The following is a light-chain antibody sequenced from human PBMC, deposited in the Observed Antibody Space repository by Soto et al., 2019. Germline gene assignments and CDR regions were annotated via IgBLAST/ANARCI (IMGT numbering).Light chain of an antibody. V-gene: IGLV1-44*01. CDR3: ASWDASLNGWV. CDR1: MSNIGSDT. J-gene: IGLJ3*02. Sequence: QSVLTQPPSASGTPGQRVTISCSGSMSNIGSDTVNWYQQLPGTAPKLLIHRSNQRPSGVPGRFSGSKSGTSASLAISGLQPEDEADYHCASWDASLNGWVFGGGTKLNVL. CDR2: RSN.